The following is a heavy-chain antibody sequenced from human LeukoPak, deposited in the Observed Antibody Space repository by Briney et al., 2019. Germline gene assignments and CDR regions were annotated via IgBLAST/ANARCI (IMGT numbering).Heavy chain of an antibody. CDR2: INPSGGST. CDR3: ARNQADGPMYSSSWYIGY. Sequence: ASVKVSCKASGYTFTRYYMNRVRQAPGQGLEWTGIINPSGGSTSYAQKFQGRVTMTRDTSTSTVYMELSSLRSEDTAVYYCARNQADGPMYSSSWYIGYWGQGTLVTVSS. D-gene: IGHD6-13*01. CDR1: GYTFTRYY. V-gene: IGHV1-46*01. J-gene: IGHJ4*02.